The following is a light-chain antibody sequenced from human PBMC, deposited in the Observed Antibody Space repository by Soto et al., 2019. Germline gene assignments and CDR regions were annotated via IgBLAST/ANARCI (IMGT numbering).Light chain of an antibody. V-gene: IGKV3-11*01. CDR1: QSVSSY. CDR3: QQRTNWWT. J-gene: IGKJ1*01. CDR2: DAS. Sequence: EIVLTQSPATLSLSPGERATLSCRASQSVSSYLAWYQQKPGQAPRLLIHDASNRATGIPARFSGSGSGTDFTLTISSLEPEDVAIYYCQQRTNWWTFGQGTKVEIK.